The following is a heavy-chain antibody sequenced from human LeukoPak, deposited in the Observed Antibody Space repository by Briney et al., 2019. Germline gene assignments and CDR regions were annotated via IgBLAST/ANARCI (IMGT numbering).Heavy chain of an antibody. CDR2: IYTSGST. Sequence: TSETLSLTCTVSGGSISSSSYYWGWIRQPPGKGLEWIGRIYTSGSTNYNPSLKSRVTISVDTSKNQFSLKLSSVTAADTAVYYCARRDSGNYSNFDYWGQGTLVTVSS. V-gene: IGHV4-61*02. CDR3: ARRDSGNYSNFDY. D-gene: IGHD1-26*01. J-gene: IGHJ4*02. CDR1: GGSISSSSYY.